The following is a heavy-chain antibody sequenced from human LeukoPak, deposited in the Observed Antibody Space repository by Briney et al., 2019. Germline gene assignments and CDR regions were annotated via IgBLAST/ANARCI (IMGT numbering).Heavy chain of an antibody. D-gene: IGHD3-3*01. CDR3: ARELPDYDFWSGYPHYYYYMDV. CDR2: IYYSGST. Sequence: SETLSLTCTVSGGSISSSSYYWGWIRQPPGKGLEWIGSIYYSGSTYYNPSLKSRVAISVDTSKNQFSLKLSSVTAADTAVYYCARELPDYDFWSGYPHYYYYMDVWGKGTTVTVSS. J-gene: IGHJ6*03. CDR1: GGSISSSSYY. V-gene: IGHV4-39*01.